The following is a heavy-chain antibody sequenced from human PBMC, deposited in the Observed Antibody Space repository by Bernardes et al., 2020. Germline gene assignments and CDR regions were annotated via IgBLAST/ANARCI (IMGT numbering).Heavy chain of an antibody. V-gene: IGHV3-30*18. CDR3: ANPGVGGYDEYYYYYMDV. J-gene: IGHJ6*03. D-gene: IGHD5-12*01. Sequence: GGSLRLSCAASGFTFSSYGMHWVRQAPGKGLEWVAVISYDGSNKYYADSVKGRFTISRDNSKNTLYLQMNSLRAEDTAVYYCANPGVGGYDEYYYYYMDVWGKGTTVTVSS. CDR1: GFTFSSYG. CDR2: ISYDGSNK.